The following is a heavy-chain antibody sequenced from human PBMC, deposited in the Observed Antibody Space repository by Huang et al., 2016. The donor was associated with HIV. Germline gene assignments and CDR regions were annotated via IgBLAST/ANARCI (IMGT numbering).Heavy chain of an antibody. CDR1: GYIFSNYD. J-gene: IGHJ4*02. V-gene: IGHV1-8*01. Sequence: QVQLVQSGPEVKKPGASVKVSCQTSGYIFSNYDINWVRKAPGQGLQWRGWLNPNSGKTAYGQNVQGRVTLTRGTSTGAAYMVLNSLTSQDTAVYYCARLTSGWYQDYWGQGTLVTVSS. CDR3: ARLTSGWYQDY. CDR2: LNPNSGKT. D-gene: IGHD6-19*01.